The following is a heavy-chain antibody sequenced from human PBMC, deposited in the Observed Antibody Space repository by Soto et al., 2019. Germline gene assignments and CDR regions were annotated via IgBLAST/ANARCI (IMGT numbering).Heavy chain of an antibody. CDR2: MNPNRGNT. Sequence: QVQLVQSGAEVKKPGASVKVSCKASGYTFTSYDINWVRQATGQGLEWMGWMNPNRGNTGYAQKFQGTVTMTRNTSISTAYMELSSLRSEDTAVYYCARAVTTYVDDAFDIWGQGTMVTVSS. CDR3: ARAVTTYVDDAFDI. D-gene: IGHD4-17*01. V-gene: IGHV1-8*01. CDR1: GYTFTSYD. J-gene: IGHJ3*02.